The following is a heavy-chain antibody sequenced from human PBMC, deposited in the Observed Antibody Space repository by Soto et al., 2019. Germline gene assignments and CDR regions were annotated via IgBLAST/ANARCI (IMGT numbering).Heavy chain of an antibody. V-gene: IGHV4-59*01. Sequence: QVQLQESGPGLVKPSETLSLTCTVSGGSLSSYYWSWIRRPPGMGLEWIASISYSGTTNYNSSLKRRVTLSIDTSKNQFSLKFNSVTAADTAVYYCAREGYNFGPFDYWGQGALVTVSS. D-gene: IGHD5-18*01. CDR3: AREGYNFGPFDY. J-gene: IGHJ4*02. CDR1: GGSLSSYY. CDR2: ISYSGTT.